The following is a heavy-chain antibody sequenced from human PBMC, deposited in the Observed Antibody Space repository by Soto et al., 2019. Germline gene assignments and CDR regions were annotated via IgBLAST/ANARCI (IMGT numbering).Heavy chain of an antibody. CDR1: GGSIGSGGCC. CDR2: IYHSGST. J-gene: IGHJ6*02. D-gene: IGHD2-2*01. Sequence: SETLCLTCAVAGGSIGSGGCCWSWIRQPPGKGLEWIGYIYHSGSTYYNPSLKSRVTISVDTSKNQFSLKLSSVTAADTAVYYCARTSSTRVYYYGMDVWGQGTTVTVSS. V-gene: IGHV4-30-2*01. CDR3: ARTSSTRVYYYGMDV.